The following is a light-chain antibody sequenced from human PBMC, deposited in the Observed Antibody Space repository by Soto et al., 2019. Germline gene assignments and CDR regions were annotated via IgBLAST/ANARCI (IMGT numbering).Light chain of an antibody. CDR3: CSYAGSITV. CDR2: EGS. V-gene: IGLV2-23*03. CDR1: SSDVGSHNL. Sequence: QSVLTQPASVSGSPGQSITISCTGTSSDVGSHNLVSWYQQHPGKAPKLMIYEGSKRPSGVSNRFSGSKSGNTASLTISGLQAEDEADYYCCSYAGSITVFGTGTKVTVL. J-gene: IGLJ1*01.